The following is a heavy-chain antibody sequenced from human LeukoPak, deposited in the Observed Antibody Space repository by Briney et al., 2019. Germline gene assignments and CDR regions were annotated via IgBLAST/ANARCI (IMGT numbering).Heavy chain of an antibody. V-gene: IGHV3-74*01. CDR1: GFTFSSYE. Sequence: PGGSLRLSCAASGFTFSSYEMNWVRQAPGKGLVWVSRINSDGSSTSYADSVKGRFTISRDNAKNTLYLQMNSLRAEDTAVYYCAREGAYDFSTYYGMDVWGQGTTVTVSS. D-gene: IGHD3-3*01. J-gene: IGHJ6*02. CDR2: INSDGSST. CDR3: AREGAYDFSTYYGMDV.